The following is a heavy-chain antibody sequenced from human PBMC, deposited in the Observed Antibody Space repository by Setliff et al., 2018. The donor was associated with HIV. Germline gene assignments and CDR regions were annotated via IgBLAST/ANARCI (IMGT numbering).Heavy chain of an antibody. V-gene: IGHV4-4*08. CDR3: AGDSGYPSNWFDP. D-gene: IGHD3-22*01. CDR2: IYTSGST. Sequence: SETLSLTCTVSGGSMSTYYWSWIRQPPGKGLEWIGYIYTSGSTNYNPSLRSRLTISVDTSTNQFSLKLTSVTAADTAMYFCAGDSGYPSNWFDPWGQGILVTVSS. J-gene: IGHJ5*02. CDR1: GGSMSTYY.